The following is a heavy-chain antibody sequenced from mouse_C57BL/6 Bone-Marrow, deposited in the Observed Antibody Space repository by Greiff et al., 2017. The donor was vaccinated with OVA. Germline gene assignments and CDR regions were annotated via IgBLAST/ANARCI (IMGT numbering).Heavy chain of an antibody. Sequence: VQLQQSGPELVKPGASVKIPCKASGYTFTDYNMDWVKQSHGKSLEWIGDINPNNGGTIYNQKFKGKATLTVDKSSSTAYMELRSLTSEDTAVYYCARGKVLGGSSWFAYWGQGTLVTVSA. CDR1: GYTFTDYN. J-gene: IGHJ3*01. V-gene: IGHV1-18*01. CDR2: INPNNGGT. CDR3: ARGKVLGGSSWFAY. D-gene: IGHD1-1*01.